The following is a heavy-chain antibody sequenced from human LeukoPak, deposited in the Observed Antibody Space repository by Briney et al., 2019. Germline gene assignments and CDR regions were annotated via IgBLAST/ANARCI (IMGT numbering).Heavy chain of an antibody. CDR2: ISAYNGDT. CDR1: GYKFTRYG. CDR3: ARDPSNTSGRMTWFDP. D-gene: IGHD2-2*01. J-gene: IGHJ5*02. Sequence: GASVKVSCKTSGYKFTRYGLNWVRQAPGQGLEWMGWISAYNGDTNYAQNLQGRVTMTTDTSTSTAYMELRSLRSDDTAVYYCARDPSNTSGRMTWFDPWGQGALVTVSS. V-gene: IGHV1-18*01.